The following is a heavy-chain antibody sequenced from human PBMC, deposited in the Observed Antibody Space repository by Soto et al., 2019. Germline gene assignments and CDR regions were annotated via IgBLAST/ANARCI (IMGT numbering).Heavy chain of an antibody. CDR3: ARAYYYDSSGYYVGFDY. CDR2: IIPIFGTA. D-gene: IGHD3-22*01. J-gene: IGHJ4*02. CDR1: GGTFSSYA. Sequence: SVKVSCKASGGTFSSYAISWVRQAPGQGLEWMGGIIPIFGTANYAQKFQGGVTITADESTSTAYMELSSLRSEDTAVYYCARAYYYDSSGYYVGFDYWGQGTLVTVSS. V-gene: IGHV1-69*13.